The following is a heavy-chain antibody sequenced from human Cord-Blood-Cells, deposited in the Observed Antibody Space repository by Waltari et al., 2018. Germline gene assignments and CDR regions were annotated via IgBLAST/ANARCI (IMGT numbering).Heavy chain of an antibody. D-gene: IGHD1-26*01. CDR1: GWSCSGYY. Sequence: QVQLHQWGAGLLKPSETLSLTRAVYGWSCSGYYLSWISQPPGKGLEWIGEIIHSGRTNYNPSLKSRVTLSVDTSKNQFSLKLSSVTAADTAVYYCARGGSRSYGHWFDPWGQGTLVTVSS. CDR2: IIHSGRT. V-gene: IGHV4-34*01. J-gene: IGHJ5*02. CDR3: ARGGSRSYGHWFDP.